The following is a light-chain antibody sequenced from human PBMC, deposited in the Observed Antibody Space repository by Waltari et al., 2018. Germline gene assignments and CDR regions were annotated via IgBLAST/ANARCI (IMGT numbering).Light chain of an antibody. V-gene: IGKV1-5*03. CDR1: QSISTW. CDR2: KAS. Sequence: DIQLTQSPSTLSASVGDIVTLTCRASQSISTWLARYQQKPGRAPKLLIYKASSLESGVPSRFSGSGSGTEFTLTISSLQPDDFATYYCQQYSSFPRTFGQGTKVEIK. CDR3: QQYSSFPRT. J-gene: IGKJ1*01.